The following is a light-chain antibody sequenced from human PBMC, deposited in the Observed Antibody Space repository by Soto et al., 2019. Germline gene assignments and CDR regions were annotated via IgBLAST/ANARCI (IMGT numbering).Light chain of an antibody. V-gene: IGKV3-11*01. CDR1: QSVTSY. Sequence: EIVLTQSPATLSLSRGERATLXXRASQSVTSYLAWYQQRPGQAPRXVIYDASRRATGIPARFSGSGAGADFTLTISTLEPEDFAVYYCQQRSSWPITFGQGTRLEIK. J-gene: IGKJ5*01. CDR3: QQRSSWPIT. CDR2: DAS.